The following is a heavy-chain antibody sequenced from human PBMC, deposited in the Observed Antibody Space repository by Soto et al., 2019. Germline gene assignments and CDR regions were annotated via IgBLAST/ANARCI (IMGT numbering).Heavy chain of an antibody. CDR1: GGSISSGGYY. V-gene: IGHV4-31*03. CDR2: IYYSGST. J-gene: IGHJ5*02. CDR3: ARMAGIVGATSSWFDP. D-gene: IGHD1-26*01. Sequence: QVQLQESGPGLVKPSQTLSLTCTVSGGSISSGGYYWSWIRQHPGKGLEWIGYIYYSGSTYYNPSLKSRVTISVDTSKNQFSLKLSSVTAADTAVYYCARMAGIVGATSSWFDPWGQGTLVTVSS.